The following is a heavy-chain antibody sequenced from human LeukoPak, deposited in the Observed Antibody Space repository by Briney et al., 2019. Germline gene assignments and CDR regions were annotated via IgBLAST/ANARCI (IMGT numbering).Heavy chain of an antibody. D-gene: IGHD3-10*01. CDR3: ASSGSRDAFDI. CDR1: GGSISSGGSY. V-gene: IGHV4-31*03. CDR2: IYDSGST. J-gene: IGHJ3*02. Sequence: NPSQTLSLTCTVSGGSISSGGSYWSWIRQHPGKGLEWIGYIYDSGSTSYNPSLKSRVTISVDTSKNQFSLKLSSVTAADTAVYYCASSGSRDAFDIWGQGTMVTVSS.